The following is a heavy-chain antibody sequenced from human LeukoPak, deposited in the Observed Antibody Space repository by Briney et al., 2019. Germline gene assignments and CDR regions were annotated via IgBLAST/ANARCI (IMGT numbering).Heavy chain of an antibody. D-gene: IGHD3-10*01. J-gene: IGHJ4*02. CDR1: GGSISSSSYY. CDR3: ARSSYGAGSKPYWVDC. Sequence: SETLSLTCTVSGGSISSSSYYWAWIRQPPGKGLEYIGSYSGSTYYNPSLKSRVTISVDTSKKQFSLKLSSVTAADTAVYYCARSSYGAGSKPYWVDCWGQGTLVTVSS. CDR2: YSGST. V-gene: IGHV4-39*01.